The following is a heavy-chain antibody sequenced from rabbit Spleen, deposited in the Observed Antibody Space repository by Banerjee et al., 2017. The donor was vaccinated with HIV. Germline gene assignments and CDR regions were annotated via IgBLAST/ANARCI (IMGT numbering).Heavy chain of an antibody. J-gene: IGHJ4*01. CDR3: ARDLDGVIGWNFGW. CDR2: IDIASSGST. D-gene: IGHD4-1*01. Sequence: QQLVESGGGLVKPGASLTLTCTASGFSFSNSYYMCWVRQAPGKGLEWIGCIDIASSGSTNYASWAKGRVTITRSTSLNTVTLQMTSLTAADTATYFCARDLDGVIGWNFGWWGQGTLVTVS. CDR1: GFSFSNSYY. V-gene: IGHV1S40*01.